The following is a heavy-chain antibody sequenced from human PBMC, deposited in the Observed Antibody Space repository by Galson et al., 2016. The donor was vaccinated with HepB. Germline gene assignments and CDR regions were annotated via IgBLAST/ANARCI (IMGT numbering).Heavy chain of an antibody. Sequence: SLRLSCAASGFTFSSYAMHWVRQAPGKGLEWVAVISFDGSDKYYADSVKGRSTISRDNSKNTLYLQMNSLRAEDTALYYCARDYYHSDPNHSGRNFDYWGQGTLVTVSS. CDR3: ARDYYHSDPNHSGRNFDY. V-gene: IGHV3-30-3*01. CDR2: ISFDGSDK. J-gene: IGHJ4*02. D-gene: IGHD3-22*01. CDR1: GFTFSSYA.